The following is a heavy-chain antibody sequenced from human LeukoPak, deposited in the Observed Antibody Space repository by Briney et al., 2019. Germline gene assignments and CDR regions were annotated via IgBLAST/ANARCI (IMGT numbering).Heavy chain of an antibody. Sequence: TSETLSLTCTVSGGSISNYYWIWIRQPPGKGLEWIGEINHSGITNYNPSLKSRVTISEDMSRNQFSLKLSSVTAADTAVYYCARGGIRTNYYDSSGYRGTYHYWGQGTLVTVSS. J-gene: IGHJ4*02. D-gene: IGHD3-22*01. V-gene: IGHV4-34*01. CDR3: ARGGIRTNYYDSSGYRGTYHY. CDR2: INHSGIT. CDR1: GGSISNYY.